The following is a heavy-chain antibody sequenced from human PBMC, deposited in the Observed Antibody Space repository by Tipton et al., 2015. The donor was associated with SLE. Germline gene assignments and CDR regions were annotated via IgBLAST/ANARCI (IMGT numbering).Heavy chain of an antibody. V-gene: IGHV4-61*01. CDR1: GGSISSSSYY. CDR2: IFYSGNT. Sequence: LRLSCTVSGGSISSSSYYWSWIRQPPGKGLEWIGYIFYSGNTNYNPSLKSRVTISVDMSKNQFSLRLSSVTAADTAVYYCARECSGTGCLDYWGQGTLVTVSS. D-gene: IGHD3-10*02. CDR3: ARECSGTGCLDY. J-gene: IGHJ4*02.